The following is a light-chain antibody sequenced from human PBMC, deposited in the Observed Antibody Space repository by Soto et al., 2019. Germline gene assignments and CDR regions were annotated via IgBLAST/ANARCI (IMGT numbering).Light chain of an antibody. Sequence: DIQMTQSPSSXSASVGDRVTITCRASQSISSYLNWYQQKPGKAPKLLIYAASSLQSGVPSRFSGSGSGTDFTLTFSSLQPEDFATYYCQQSYSTPRTFGQGTKVDIK. CDR2: AAS. V-gene: IGKV1-39*01. J-gene: IGKJ1*01. CDR3: QQSYSTPRT. CDR1: QSISSY.